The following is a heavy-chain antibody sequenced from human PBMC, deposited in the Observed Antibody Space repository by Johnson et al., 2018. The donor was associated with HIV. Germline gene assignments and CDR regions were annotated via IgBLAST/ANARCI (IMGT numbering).Heavy chain of an antibody. CDR1: GFTFSHYY. CDR3: ASQIVVVTADDAFDI. Sequence: QVQLVESGGGLVQPGGSLRLSCAASGFTFSHYYMSWIRQAPGKGLEWVSYISSSGSTIYYADSVKGRFTISRDNAKNSLYLQMNSLSAEDTAVYYCASQIVVVTADDAFDIWGQGTRVTVSS. D-gene: IGHD2-21*02. V-gene: IGHV3-11*04. CDR2: ISSSGSTI. J-gene: IGHJ3*02.